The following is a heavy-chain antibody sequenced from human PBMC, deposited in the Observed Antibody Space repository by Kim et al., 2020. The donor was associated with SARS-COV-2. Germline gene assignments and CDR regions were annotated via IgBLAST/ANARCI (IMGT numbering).Heavy chain of an antibody. CDR1: GFTFSSYA. J-gene: IGHJ4*02. D-gene: IGHD1-26*01. CDR3: AKDLWWGELLQGYYFDY. CDR2: ISGSGGST. V-gene: IGHV3-23*01. Sequence: GGSLRLSCAASGFTFSSYAMSWVRQAPGKGLEWVSAISGSGGSTYYADSVKGRFTISRDNSKNTLYLQMNSLRAEDTAVYYCAKDLWWGELLQGYYFDYWGQGTLVTVSS.